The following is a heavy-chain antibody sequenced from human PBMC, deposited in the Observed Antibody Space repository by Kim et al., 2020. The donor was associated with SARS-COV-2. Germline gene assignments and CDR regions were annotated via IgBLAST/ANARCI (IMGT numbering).Heavy chain of an antibody. CDR1: GFSVSAYG. Sequence: GGSLRLSCAVSGFSVSAYGMHWVRQAPGKGLEWVAVIWKDGRNKYYWDSVKGRFSISRDNSRNTVYLQMNSLRVEDTGVYYCARDGAYSYFALDVWGQGTALRVPS. CDR3: ARDGAYSYFALDV. V-gene: IGHV3-33*01. D-gene: IGHD2-15*01. J-gene: IGHJ6*02. CDR2: IWKDGRNK.